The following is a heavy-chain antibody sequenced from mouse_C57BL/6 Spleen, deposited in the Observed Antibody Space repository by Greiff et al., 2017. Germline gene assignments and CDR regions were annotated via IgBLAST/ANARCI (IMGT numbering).Heavy chain of an antibody. CDR2: INPNNGGT. Sequence: EVQLQQSGPELVKPGASVKISCKASGYTFTDYYMNWVKQSHGKSLEWIGDINPNNGGTSYNQKFKGKATLTVDKSSSTAYMELRSLTSEDSAVYYCARADYDDYDLAMDYWGQGTSVTVSS. V-gene: IGHV1-26*01. J-gene: IGHJ4*01. CDR1: GYTFTDYY. CDR3: ARADYDDYDLAMDY. D-gene: IGHD2-4*01.